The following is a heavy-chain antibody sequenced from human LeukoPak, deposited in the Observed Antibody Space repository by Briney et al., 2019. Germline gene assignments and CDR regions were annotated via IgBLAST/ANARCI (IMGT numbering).Heavy chain of an antibody. J-gene: IGHJ4*02. D-gene: IGHD3-22*01. Sequence: ASVKVSCKASGYTFSDYGISWVRQAPGPGLEWMGWISTYNGNTNYAQKLQGRVAMTTDTSTSAAYMELRSLRSDDTAVYYCARDCDRSGYYCYWGQGTLVTVSS. V-gene: IGHV1-18*01. CDR1: GYTFSDYG. CDR2: ISTYNGNT. CDR3: ARDCDRSGYYCY.